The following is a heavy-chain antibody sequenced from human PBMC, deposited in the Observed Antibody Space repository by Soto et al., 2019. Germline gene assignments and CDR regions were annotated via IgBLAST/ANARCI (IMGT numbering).Heavy chain of an antibody. Sequence: ETLSLSGTLSGGHVRAPDWWNWVRQSPDKGLEWIAEVHISGHSNYNPSLRSRVSVSIDSSKNQLYLNLNSVTAADTAIYYCARVRQGCSANNCYFDPWGQGTQVTVSS. D-gene: IGHD1-1*01. V-gene: IGHV4-4*02. CDR3: ARVRQGCSANNCYFDP. CDR2: VHISGHS. J-gene: IGHJ5*01. CDR1: GGHVRAPDW.